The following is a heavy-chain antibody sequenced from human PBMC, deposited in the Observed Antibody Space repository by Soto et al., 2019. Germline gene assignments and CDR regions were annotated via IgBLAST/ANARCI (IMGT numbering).Heavy chain of an antibody. CDR2: INHSGST. J-gene: IGHJ4*02. CDR3: ARLVTYYDILTGYQPDY. Sequence: SETLSLTCAVYGVSFSGYYWSWIRQPPGKGLEWIGEINHSGSTNYNPSLKSRVTISVDTSKNQFSLKLSSVTAADTAVYYCARLVTYYDILTGYQPDYWGQGTLVTVSS. V-gene: IGHV4-34*01. CDR1: GVSFSGYY. D-gene: IGHD3-9*01.